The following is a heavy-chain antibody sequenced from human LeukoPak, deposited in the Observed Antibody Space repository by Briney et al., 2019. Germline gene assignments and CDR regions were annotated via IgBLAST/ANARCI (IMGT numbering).Heavy chain of an antibody. CDR2: ISGGST. V-gene: IGHV3-38-3*01. CDR3: AKDHIVYGSGSYYTPLSYYGMDV. J-gene: IGHJ6*02. CDR1: GFTVSSNE. Sequence: GGSLRLSCAGSGFTVSSNEMSWVRQAPGKGLEWVSSISGGSTYYADSRKGRFTISRDNSKNTLYLQMNSLRAEDTAVYYCAKDHIVYGSGSYYTPLSYYGMDVWGQGTTVTVSS. D-gene: IGHD3-10*01.